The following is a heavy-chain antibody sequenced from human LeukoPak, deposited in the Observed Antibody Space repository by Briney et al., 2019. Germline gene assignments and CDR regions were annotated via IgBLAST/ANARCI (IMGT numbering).Heavy chain of an antibody. V-gene: IGHV3-21*01. D-gene: IGHD6-19*01. CDR3: ARSVAVAGTDY. CDR2: ISSSSSYI. J-gene: IGHJ4*02. Sequence: GGSLRLSCAASGFTFSSYSMNWVRQAPGKGLEWVSSISSSSSYIYYADSVKGRFTISRDNAKNSLYLQMNSLRAEDTAVYYCARSVAVAGTDYWGQGTLVTVSS. CDR1: GFTFSSYS.